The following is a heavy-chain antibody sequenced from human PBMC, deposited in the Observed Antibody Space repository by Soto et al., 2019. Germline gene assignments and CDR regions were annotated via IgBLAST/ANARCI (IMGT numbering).Heavy chain of an antibody. J-gene: IGHJ5*01. CDR1: GYSFTSYW. CDR3: ARIQRDIGLVPAAPGFWFDS. CDR2: IYPGDSDT. V-gene: IGHV5-51*01. D-gene: IGHD2-2*01. Sequence: GESLKISCKGSGYSFTSYWIGWVRQMPGKGLEWMGIIYPGDSDTRYSPSFQGQVTISADKSISTAYLQWSSLKASDTAMYYCARIQRDIGLVPAAPGFWFDSWGQGTLVTVSS.